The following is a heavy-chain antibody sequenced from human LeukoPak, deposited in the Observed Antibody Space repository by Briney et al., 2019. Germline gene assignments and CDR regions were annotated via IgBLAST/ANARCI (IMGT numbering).Heavy chain of an antibody. CDR3: ARDPYLGSSWYE. V-gene: IGHV1-2*02. CDR1: GYTFTGYY. D-gene: IGHD6-13*01. Sequence: GASVKVSCKASGYTFTGYYMHWVRQAPGQGLEWMGWINPNSGGTNYAQKFQGRVTMTRDTSISTACMELSRLRSDDTAVYYCARDPYLGSSWYEWGQGTLVTVSS. J-gene: IGHJ4*02. CDR2: INPNSGGT.